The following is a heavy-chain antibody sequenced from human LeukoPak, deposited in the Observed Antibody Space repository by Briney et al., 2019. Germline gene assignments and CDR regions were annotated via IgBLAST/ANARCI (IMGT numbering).Heavy chain of an antibody. CDR1: RFTFSSYS. D-gene: IGHD6-13*01. V-gene: IGHV3-21*01. CDR2: ISSSSSYI. J-gene: IGHJ6*03. CDR3: ARAEGYSSSWYVYYYYYMDV. Sequence: GGSLRLSCAASRFTFSSYSMNWVRQAPGKGLEWVSSISSSSSYIYYADSVKGRFTISRDNAKNSLYLQMNSLRAEDTAVYYCARAEGYSSSWYVYYYYYMDVWGKGTTVTVSS.